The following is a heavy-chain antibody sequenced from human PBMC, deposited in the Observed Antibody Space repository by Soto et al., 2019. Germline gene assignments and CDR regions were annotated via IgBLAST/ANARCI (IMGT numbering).Heavy chain of an antibody. CDR3: ARNLMDYDILTGYYMAYYFDY. CDR1: GGSISSYY. D-gene: IGHD3-9*01. J-gene: IGHJ4*02. Sequence: PSETLSLTCTVSGGSISSYYWSWIRQPPGKGLEWIGYIYYNGNTNYAQKLQGRVTMTTDTSTSTAYMELRSLRSDDTAVYYCARNLMDYDILTGYYMAYYFDYWGQGTLVTVSS. V-gene: IGHV4-59*01. CDR2: IYYNGNT.